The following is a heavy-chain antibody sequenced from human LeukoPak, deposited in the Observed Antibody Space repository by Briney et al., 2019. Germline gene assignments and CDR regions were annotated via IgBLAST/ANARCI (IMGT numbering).Heavy chain of an antibody. CDR2: IIPIFGKP. V-gene: IGHV1-69*05. CDR1: GDTFTSYA. D-gene: IGHD3-3*01. Sequence: SVKVSCKASGDTFTSYAISWGRQAPGEGGEWRGGIIPIFGKPNYAQKFQGRVTITTHKSTSTAYMELSTLTSEHPAVYYCASSHPVLRFFNELNSFAPWGQGTLVTVSS. J-gene: IGHJ5*02. CDR3: ASSHPVLRFFNELNSFAP.